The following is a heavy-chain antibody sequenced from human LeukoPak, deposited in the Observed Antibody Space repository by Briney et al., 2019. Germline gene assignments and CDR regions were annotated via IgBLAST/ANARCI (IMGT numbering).Heavy chain of an antibody. CDR2: ISWNSGSI. V-gene: IGHV3-9*01. D-gene: IGHD6-6*01. CDR1: GFTFDDYA. Sequence: PGRSLRLSCAASGFTFDDYAMHWVRQAPGKGLEWVSGISWNSGSIGYADSVKGRFTISRDNAKNSLYLQMNSLRAEDTALYYCAKGAYSSSSYAFDIWGQGTMVTVSS. J-gene: IGHJ3*02. CDR3: AKGAYSSSSYAFDI.